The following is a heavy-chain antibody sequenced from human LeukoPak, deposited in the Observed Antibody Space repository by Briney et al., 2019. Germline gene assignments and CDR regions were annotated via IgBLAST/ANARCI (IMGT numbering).Heavy chain of an antibody. CDR3: ARGSGPFDY. J-gene: IGHJ4*02. Sequence: GGSLRLPCAASGFTVSSNHMTWVRQAPGKGPEWVSVIYSGGSTYYAASVKGRFTISRDNSKNTLYLQMNSLRAEDTAVYYCARGSGPFDYWGQGTLVTVSS. CDR2: IYSGGST. CDR1: GFTVSSNH. V-gene: IGHV3-53*01.